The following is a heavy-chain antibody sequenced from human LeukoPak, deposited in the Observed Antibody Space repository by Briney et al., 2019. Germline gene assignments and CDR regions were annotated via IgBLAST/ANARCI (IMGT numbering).Heavy chain of an antibody. CDR2: ISGSGGST. D-gene: IGHD6-19*01. J-gene: IGHJ4*02. CDR3: AKRGSGWFENDY. V-gene: IGHV3-23*01. CDR1: GFTFSSYA. Sequence: GGSLRLSCAASGFTFSSYAMSWVRQAPGKGLEWVSAISGSGGSTYYADSVKGRFTISRDNSKNTLYLQMNSLRAEDTAVYYFAKRGSGWFENDYWGQGTLVTVSS.